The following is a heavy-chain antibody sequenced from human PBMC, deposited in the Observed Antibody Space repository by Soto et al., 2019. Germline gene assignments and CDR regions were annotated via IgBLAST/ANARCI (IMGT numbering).Heavy chain of an antibody. CDR3: AQRPRAPGGQSSGYYNNWSDP. Sequence: SGPTLVNPTQTLTLTCTFSGFSLSTSGVGVGWIRQPPGKALEWLALIYWDDDKRYSPSLKSRLTITKDTSKNQVVLTMTNMDPVDTATYYCAQRPRAPGGQSSGYYNNWSDPRGQGTLVTASS. CDR1: GFSLSTSGVG. CDR2: IYWDDDK. V-gene: IGHV2-5*02. D-gene: IGHD3-22*01. J-gene: IGHJ5*02.